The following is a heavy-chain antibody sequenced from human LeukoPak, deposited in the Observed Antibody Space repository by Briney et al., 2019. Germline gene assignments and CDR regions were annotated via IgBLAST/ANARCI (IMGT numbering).Heavy chain of an antibody. CDR2: ISYDGSNK. Sequence: GRCLRLSCAASGFTFSNYGMHWVRQAPGKGLEWVAVISYDGSNKYYADSVKGRFTFSRDNSKNTLYLQMSSLRAEDTAVYYCAKEKGIYCSSIDCSPGMDVWGQGTTVTVS. CDR3: AKEKGIYCSSIDCSPGMDV. D-gene: IGHD2-2*01. V-gene: IGHV3-30*18. CDR1: GFTFSNYG. J-gene: IGHJ6*02.